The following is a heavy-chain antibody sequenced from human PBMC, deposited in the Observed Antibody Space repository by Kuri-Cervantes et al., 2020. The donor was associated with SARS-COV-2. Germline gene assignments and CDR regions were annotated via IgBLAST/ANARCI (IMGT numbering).Heavy chain of an antibody. CDR2: FDPEDGET. J-gene: IGHJ6*03. V-gene: IGHV1-24*01. D-gene: IGHD2-2*02. CDR1: GYTLTELS. Sequence: ASVKVSCKVSGYTLTELSMHWVRQAPGKGLEWMGGFDPEDGETIYAQKFQGRVTMTEDTSTDTAYMEPSSLRSEDTAVYYCARGRGYCSSTSCYTYVVGLQGMDVWGKGTTVTVSS. CDR3: ARGRGYCSSTSCYTYVVGLQGMDV.